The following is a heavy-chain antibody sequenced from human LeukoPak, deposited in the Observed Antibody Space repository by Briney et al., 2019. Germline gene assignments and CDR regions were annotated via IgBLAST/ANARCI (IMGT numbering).Heavy chain of an antibody. CDR1: GFTLGSYW. CDR2: INSDGSAT. V-gene: IGHV3-74*01. CDR3: ARGSRFTDY. J-gene: IGHJ4*02. Sequence: GGSLRLFCAASGFTLGSYWMHWVRQVPGKGLVWVSRINSDGSATTYADSVKGRFTISRDNAKNTLYLQMNSLRAEDTAVYYCARGSRFTDYWGQGTLVTVSS. D-gene: IGHD3-10*01.